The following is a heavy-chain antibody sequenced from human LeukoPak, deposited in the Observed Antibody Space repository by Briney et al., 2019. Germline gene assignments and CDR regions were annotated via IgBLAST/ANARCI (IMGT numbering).Heavy chain of an antibody. CDR2: IYFGVST. CDR1: GGSIYNYY. V-gene: IGHV4-4*07. D-gene: IGHD1-26*01. J-gene: IGHJ3*01. Sequence: SETLSLTCTVSGGSIYNYYWNWIRQPAGKGLEWIGRIYFGVSTDYNPSLKSRVTMSVDTSKNQFSLQLNSLTAADTAIYYCARGAVVGVWGQGTLVTVSS. CDR3: ARGAVVGV.